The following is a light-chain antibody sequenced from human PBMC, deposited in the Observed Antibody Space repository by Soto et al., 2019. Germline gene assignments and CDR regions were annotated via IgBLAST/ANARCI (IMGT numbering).Light chain of an antibody. J-gene: IGKJ1*01. CDR1: QNVGNN. Sequence: EIVMTQSPATLSVSPGERATLSCRASQNVGNNLVWYQQKPGQAPRLLIYGASTRAAGIPDRFSGSGSGTEFTLTIIGLQSDDFAVYYCQQFNNWPPWTFGQGTKVELK. CDR2: GAS. CDR3: QQFNNWPPWT. V-gene: IGKV3-15*01.